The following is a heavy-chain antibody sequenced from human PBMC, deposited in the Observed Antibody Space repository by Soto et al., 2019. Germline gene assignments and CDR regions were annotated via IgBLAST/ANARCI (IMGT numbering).Heavy chain of an antibody. CDR1: GYTFTSYG. Sequence: QVHLVQSGAEVKKPGASVKVSCTASGYTFTSYGITWVRQAPGQGLEWMGWISAHNGNTDYAQKLQGRVIVTRDTSTSTAYMELRSLRSDDTAVYYCARGRYGDSWGQGALVTVSS. D-gene: IGHD1-1*01. V-gene: IGHV1-18*01. CDR2: ISAHNGNT. J-gene: IGHJ5*01. CDR3: ARGRYGDS.